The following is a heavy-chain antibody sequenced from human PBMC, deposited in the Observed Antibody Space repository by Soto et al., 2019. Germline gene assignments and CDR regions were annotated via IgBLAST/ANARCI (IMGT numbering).Heavy chain of an antibody. Sequence: GGSLRLSXAASGFTFSNAGMSWVRQAPGKGLEWVGRIKSKTDGGTTYYAEPVKGRFTISRDDSKNTLYLQMNSLKTEDTAVYYCTTQFTAMVRFFDYWGQGTLVTVSS. CDR2: IKSKTDGGTT. J-gene: IGHJ4*02. CDR3: TTQFTAMVRFFDY. D-gene: IGHD5-18*01. V-gene: IGHV3-15*01. CDR1: GFTFSNAG.